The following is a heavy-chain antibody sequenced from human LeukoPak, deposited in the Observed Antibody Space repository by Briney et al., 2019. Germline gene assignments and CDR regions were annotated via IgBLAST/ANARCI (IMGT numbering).Heavy chain of an antibody. Sequence: SETLSLTCTVSGGSISSYYWSWIRQPAGKRLEWIGRIYTSGSTNYNPSLKSRVTMSVDTSKNQFSLKLSSVTAADTAVYYCARLNIAAAGYYFDYWGQGTLVTVSS. CDR2: IYTSGST. CDR3: ARLNIAAAGYYFDY. CDR1: GGSISSYY. V-gene: IGHV4-4*07. D-gene: IGHD6-13*01. J-gene: IGHJ4*02.